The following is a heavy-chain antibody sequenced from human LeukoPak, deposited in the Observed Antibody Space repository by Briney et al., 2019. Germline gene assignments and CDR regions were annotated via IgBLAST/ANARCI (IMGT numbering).Heavy chain of an antibody. CDR2: IYYSGST. CDR1: GGSISSYY. CDR3: ARRRYDFWSGYYYYGMDV. Sequence: SETLSLTRTVSGGSISSYYWSWIRQPPGKGLEWIGYIYYSGSTNYNPSLKSRVTISVDTSKNQFSLKLSSVTAADTAVYYCARRRYDFWSGYYYYGMDVWGQGTTVTVSS. J-gene: IGHJ6*02. V-gene: IGHV4-59*08. D-gene: IGHD3-3*01.